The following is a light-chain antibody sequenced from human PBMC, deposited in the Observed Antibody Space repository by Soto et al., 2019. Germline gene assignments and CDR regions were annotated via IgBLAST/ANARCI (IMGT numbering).Light chain of an antibody. Sequence: EIVLTQSPGTLSLSPGERVTLSCRASQSVGSRYLAWYQQKPGQAPRPLISAASSRATGIPDRFSGSGSGTQFTLTISRLEPEDFALYYCQQRRDWPLTFGQGTRLGIK. CDR3: QQRRDWPLT. V-gene: IGKV3D-20*02. CDR2: AAS. CDR1: QSVGSRY. J-gene: IGKJ5*01.